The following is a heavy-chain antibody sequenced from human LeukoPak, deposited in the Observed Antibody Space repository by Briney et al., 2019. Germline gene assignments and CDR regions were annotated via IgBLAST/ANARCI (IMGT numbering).Heavy chain of an antibody. Sequence: PSETLSLTCTVSGGSISSGDYYWSWIRQPPGKGLEWIGYIYYSGSTYYNPSLKSRVTISVDTSKNQFSLKLSSVTAADTAVYYCAREPLGHRSAFDIWGQGTMVTVSS. CDR3: AREPLGHRSAFDI. CDR1: GGSISSGDYY. D-gene: IGHD7-27*01. J-gene: IGHJ3*02. CDR2: IYYSGST. V-gene: IGHV4-30-4*01.